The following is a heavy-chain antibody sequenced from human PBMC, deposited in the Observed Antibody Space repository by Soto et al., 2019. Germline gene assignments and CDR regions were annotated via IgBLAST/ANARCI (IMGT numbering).Heavy chain of an antibody. CDR3: VRDGTKTLRDWFDP. V-gene: IGHV4-4*07. J-gene: IGHJ5*02. D-gene: IGHD1-1*01. CDR1: GASISGFY. CDR2: IYATGTT. Sequence: SETLSLTCTVSGASISGFYWSWIRKSPGKGLEWIGRIYATGTTDYNPSLKSRVMMSVDTSKKQVSQKFRSVTAADTAVYYCVRDGTKTLRDWFDPWGQGISVTVSS.